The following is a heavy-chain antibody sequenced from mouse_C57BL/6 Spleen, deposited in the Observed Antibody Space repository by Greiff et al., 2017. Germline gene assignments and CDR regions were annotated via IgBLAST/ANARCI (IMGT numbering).Heavy chain of an antibody. Sequence: VQLQQPGAELVKPGASVKMSCKASGYTFTSYWINWVKQRPGQGLEWIGKIHPGSGSTNYNEKFKSKATLTVDKSSSTAYMQLSSLTSEDSAVYYCARSSNYFYFAMDDWGKGTSVTVAS. J-gene: IGHJ4*01. V-gene: IGHV1-55*01. CDR2: IHPGSGST. CDR1: GYTFTSYW. D-gene: IGHD2-5*01. CDR3: ARSSNYFYFAMDD.